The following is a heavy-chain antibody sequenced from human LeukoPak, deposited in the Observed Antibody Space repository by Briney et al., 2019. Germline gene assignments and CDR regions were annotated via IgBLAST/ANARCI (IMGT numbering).Heavy chain of an antibody. J-gene: IGHJ4*02. Sequence: SETLSLTCTVSGVSISSDYWSWLRQPPGKGLEWIGYIYYSGSTNYNPSLESRVSMSLDTSKTQFSLNLRSVTAADTAVYYRARYVRNRGTFYLDYWGQGTLVTVSS. V-gene: IGHV4-59*01. CDR1: GVSISSDY. D-gene: IGHD1-26*01. CDR3: ARYVRNRGTFYLDY. CDR2: IYYSGST.